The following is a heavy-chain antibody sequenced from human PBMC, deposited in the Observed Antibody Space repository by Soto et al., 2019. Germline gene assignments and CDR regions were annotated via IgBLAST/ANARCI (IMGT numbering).Heavy chain of an antibody. D-gene: IGHD2-2*01. Sequence: GGSLRLSCAASGFTFSSYGMHWVRQAPGKGLEWVAVIWYDGSNKYYADSVKGRFTISRDNSKNTLYLQMNSLRAEDTAVYYCARDPARVECSDRYCSSTIPIPYMDVWGKGTTVTVSS. CDR1: GFTFSSYG. V-gene: IGHV3-33*01. J-gene: IGHJ6*03. CDR3: ARDPARVECSDRYCSSTIPIPYMDV. CDR2: IWYDGSNK.